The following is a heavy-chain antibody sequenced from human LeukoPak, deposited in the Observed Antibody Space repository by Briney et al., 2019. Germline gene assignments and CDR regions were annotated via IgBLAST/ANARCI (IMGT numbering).Heavy chain of an antibody. CDR3: ARLGDVEVNGGTLDY. V-gene: IGHV4-39*01. CDR2: IFYSGKS. J-gene: IGHJ4*02. D-gene: IGHD3-16*01. CDR1: GGSISGNYY. Sequence: SETLSLTCIVSGGSISGNYYWGWIRQPPGKGLEWIGSIFYSGKSNYNPSLKNRVSVSVDTSKNQFFLKLTSVTVADTAVYFCARLGDVEVNGGTLDYWGRGTLVTVSS.